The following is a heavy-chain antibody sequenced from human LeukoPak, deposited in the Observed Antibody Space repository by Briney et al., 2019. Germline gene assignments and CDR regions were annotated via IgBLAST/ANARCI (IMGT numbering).Heavy chain of an antibody. Sequence: ASVKVSCKVSGYTLTELSIHWVRQAPGKGLEWMGGFDPEDGETIYARKFQGRVTMTEDTSTDTAYMELSSLRSEDTAVYYCATGQWLVDYWGQRTLVTVSS. CDR3: ATGQWLVDY. CDR1: GYTLTELS. J-gene: IGHJ4*02. V-gene: IGHV1-24*01. CDR2: FDPEDGET. D-gene: IGHD6-19*01.